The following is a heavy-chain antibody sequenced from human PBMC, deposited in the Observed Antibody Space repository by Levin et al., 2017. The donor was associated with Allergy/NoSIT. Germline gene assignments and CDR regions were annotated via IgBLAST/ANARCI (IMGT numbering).Heavy chain of an antibody. J-gene: IGHJ4*02. CDR2: ISTDGSTT. CDR3: ARDLTRSFDY. Sequence: SCAASGFPISGYWMQWVRQAPGKGLVWVSDISTDGSTTRYADSVKGRFTISRDNAKNTVNLQMNSLRAEDTAVYYCARDLTRSFDYWGQGALVTVSS. V-gene: IGHV3-74*01. CDR1: GFPISGYW.